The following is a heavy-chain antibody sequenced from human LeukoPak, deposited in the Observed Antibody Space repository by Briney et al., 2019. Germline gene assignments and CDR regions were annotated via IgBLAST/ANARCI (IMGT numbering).Heavy chain of an antibody. CDR2: ISGSGGST. CDR3: AKAMVRGVISIGTPDY. CDR1: GFTFSSYG. J-gene: IGHJ4*02. D-gene: IGHD3-10*01. Sequence: PGGSLRLSCAASGFTFSSYGMSWVRQAPGKGLEWVSAISGSGGSTYYADSVKGRFTISRDNSKNTLYLQMNSLRAEDTAVYYCAKAMVRGVISIGTPDYWGQGTLVTVSS. V-gene: IGHV3-23*01.